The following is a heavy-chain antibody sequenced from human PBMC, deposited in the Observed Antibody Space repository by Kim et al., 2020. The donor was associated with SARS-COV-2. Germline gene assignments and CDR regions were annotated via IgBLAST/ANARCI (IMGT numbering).Heavy chain of an antibody. CDR3: ARIRGIGTTRSQSYQYYMDV. V-gene: IGHV2-70*11. D-gene: IGHD1-7*01. Sequence: SGPTLVNPTQTLTLTGTFSGFSLFTRGMCVSWIRQPPGKALEWLARIDWDDDKYYNTSLKTRLTISKDTSKNQVVLTMTNMDPVDTATYYCARIRGIGTTRSQSYQYYMDVWGKGTTVTVSS. CDR2: IDWDDDK. CDR1: GFSLFTRGMC. J-gene: IGHJ6*03.